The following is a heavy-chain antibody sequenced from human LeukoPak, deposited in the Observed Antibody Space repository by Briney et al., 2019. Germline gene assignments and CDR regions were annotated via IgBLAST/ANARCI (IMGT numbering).Heavy chain of an antibody. CDR1: GFTFSVYG. V-gene: IGHV3-33*01. J-gene: IGHJ4*01. CDR3: ARASGPFDY. CDR2: IWNDGSNK. Sequence: PGGSLRLSCAASGFTFSVYGMHWVRHAPGKGLEWVAVIWNDGSNKYYADSVKGRFTISRDNSKNTLYLQMNSLRADDTAVYSCARASGPFDYWGHGTLVTVSS. D-gene: IGHD3-10*01.